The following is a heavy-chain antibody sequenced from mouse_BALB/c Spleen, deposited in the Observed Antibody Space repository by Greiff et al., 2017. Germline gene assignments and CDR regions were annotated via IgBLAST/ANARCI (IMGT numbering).Heavy chain of an antibody. V-gene: IGHV3-2*02. CDR3: ARGRIGYFDV. Sequence: DVKLQESGPGLVKPSQSLSLTCTVTGYSITSDYAWNWIRQFPGNKLEWMGYISYSGSTSYNPSLKSRISITRDTSKNQFFLQLNSVTTEDTATYYCARGRIGYFDVWGAGTTVTVSS. J-gene: IGHJ1*01. D-gene: IGHD2-12*01. CDR2: ISYSGST. CDR1: GYSITSDYA.